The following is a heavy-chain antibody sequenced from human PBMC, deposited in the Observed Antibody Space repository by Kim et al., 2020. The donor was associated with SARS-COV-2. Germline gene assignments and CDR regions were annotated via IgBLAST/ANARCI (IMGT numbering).Heavy chain of an antibody. CDR1: GFTFTKVW. J-gene: IGHJ4*02. D-gene: IGHD2-21*01. CDR2: IRSKADGGTA. V-gene: IGHV3-15*01. CDR3: TTDYERIGGLCDGETCYPASL. Sequence: GGSLRLSCAASGFTFTKVWLSWVRQAPEKGLEWVGRIRSKADGGTADYAAPVKGRFTISRDDSKNTLYLQMNGLRAEDTAFYHCTTDYERIGGLCDGETCYPASLWGQGTLVTVSS.